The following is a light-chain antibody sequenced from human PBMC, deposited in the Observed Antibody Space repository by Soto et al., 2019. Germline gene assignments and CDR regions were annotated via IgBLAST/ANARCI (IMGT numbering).Light chain of an antibody. CDR1: QSVSSSY. CDR3: QQYNNWPPWT. CDR2: GAS. V-gene: IGKV3-20*01. Sequence: EIVLTQSPGTLSLSPVERSTLSFRASQSVSSSYLAWYQQKPGQAPRLLIYGASSRATGIPDRFSGSGSGTDFTLTISRLEPEDFAVYYCQQYNNWPPWTFGQGTKVDIK. J-gene: IGKJ1*01.